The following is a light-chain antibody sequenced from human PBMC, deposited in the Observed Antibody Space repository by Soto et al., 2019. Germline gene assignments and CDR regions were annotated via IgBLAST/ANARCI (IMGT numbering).Light chain of an antibody. Sequence: ESLLTQSPGTLSLSPGERATLSCRASQSVSSYLAWYQQKPGQAPRLLIYDASNRATGIPARFSGSGSGTDFTLTISSLEPEDFAVYYCQQRSNWHPITFGQGTRLEIK. CDR2: DAS. V-gene: IGKV3-11*01. CDR1: QSVSSY. J-gene: IGKJ5*01. CDR3: QQRSNWHPIT.